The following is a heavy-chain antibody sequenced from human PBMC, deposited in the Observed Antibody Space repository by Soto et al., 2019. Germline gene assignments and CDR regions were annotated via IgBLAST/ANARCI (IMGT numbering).Heavy chain of an antibody. Sequence: LLESGGGLVQPGGSLRLSCAASGLTFPSYAMNWVRQAPGKGLEWVSAIGGSGANTYYADSVKGRFTISRDNSKNTVYLQMNGLRAEDTAVYYCATGSSSTQYLNYYFYHMDVWGKGTTVSVSS. CDR2: IGGSGANT. CDR1: GLTFPSYA. D-gene: IGHD2-2*01. V-gene: IGHV3-23*01. J-gene: IGHJ6*03. CDR3: ATGSSSTQYLNYYFYHMDV.